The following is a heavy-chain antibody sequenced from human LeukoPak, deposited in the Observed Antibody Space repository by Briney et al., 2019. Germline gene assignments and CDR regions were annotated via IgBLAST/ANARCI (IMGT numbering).Heavy chain of an antibody. Sequence: GASVKVSCKASGYTFTSYDINWVRQATGQGLEWMVWMNPNSGNTGYAQNFQGRVTITRNTSISTAYMELSRLRSDDTAVYYCARASFPYYGSGSYYNPLDYWGQGTLVTVYS. CDR2: MNPNSGNT. D-gene: IGHD3-10*01. CDR3: ARASFPYYGSGSYYNPLDY. CDR1: GYTFTSYD. J-gene: IGHJ4*02. V-gene: IGHV1-8*03.